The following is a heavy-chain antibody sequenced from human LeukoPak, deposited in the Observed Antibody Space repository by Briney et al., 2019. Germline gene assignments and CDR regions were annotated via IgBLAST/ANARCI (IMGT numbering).Heavy chain of an antibody. J-gene: IGHJ4*02. Sequence: GGSLRLSCAASGFXFSTYPMNWARQAPGKGLEWVSVICGGSGYIYYADSVKGRFTISRDNAKNSLYLQMNSLRAEDTAVYYCARGYGDYGKYYFDSWGQGTLVTVSS. D-gene: IGHD4-17*01. V-gene: IGHV3-21*01. CDR1: GFXFSTYP. CDR2: ICGGSGYI. CDR3: ARGYGDYGKYYFDS.